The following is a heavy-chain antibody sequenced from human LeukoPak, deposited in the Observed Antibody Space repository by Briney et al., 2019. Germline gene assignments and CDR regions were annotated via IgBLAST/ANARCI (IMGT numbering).Heavy chain of an antibody. CDR1: GGSISSYY. D-gene: IGHD5-12*01. V-gene: IGHV4-59*01. J-gene: IGHJ4*02. CDR2: IYYSGST. CDR3: ARVGNSGYDLDY. Sequence: SETLSPTCTVSGGSISSYYWSWIRQPPGKGLEWIGYIYYSGSTNYNPSLKSRVTISVDTSKNQFSLNLSSVTAADTAVYYCARVGNSGYDLDYWGQGTQVTVSS.